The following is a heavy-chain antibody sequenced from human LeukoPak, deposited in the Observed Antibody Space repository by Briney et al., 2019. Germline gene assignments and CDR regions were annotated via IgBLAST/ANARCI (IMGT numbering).Heavy chain of an antibody. V-gene: IGHV3-66*01. Sequence: GGSLRLSCAASEFSVGSNYMTWVRQAPGKGLEWVSLIYSGGSTYYADSVKGRFTISRDNSKNTLYLQMNSLRAEDTAVYYCAREGIAAAGTGGGFDYWGQGTLVTVSS. J-gene: IGHJ4*02. CDR1: EFSVGSNY. CDR3: AREGIAAAGTGGGFDY. D-gene: IGHD6-13*01. CDR2: IYSGGST.